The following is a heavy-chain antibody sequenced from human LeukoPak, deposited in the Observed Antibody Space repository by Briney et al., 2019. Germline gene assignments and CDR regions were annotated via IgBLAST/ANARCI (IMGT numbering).Heavy chain of an antibody. CDR2: ISSSSSTI. V-gene: IGHV3-48*01. D-gene: IGHD4-23*01. CDR3: ARDPRYGGGPRDAFDI. Sequence: GGSLRLSCAASGFTFSSYSMNWVRQAPGKGLEWGSYISSSSSTIYYADSVKGRFTISRDNAKNSLYLQMNSLRAEDTAVYYCARDPRYGGGPRDAFDIWGQGTMVTVSS. CDR1: GFTFSSYS. J-gene: IGHJ3*02.